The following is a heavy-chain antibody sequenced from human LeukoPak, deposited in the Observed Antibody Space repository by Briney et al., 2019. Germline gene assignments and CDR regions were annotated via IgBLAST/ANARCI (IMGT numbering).Heavy chain of an antibody. CDR3: ATGPPRYSGSYYEQRTPLDY. CDR2: FDPEDGET. CDR1: GYTLTELS. J-gene: IGHJ4*02. Sequence: GASVKVSCKVSGYTLTELSMHWVRQAPGKGLEWMGGFDPEDGETIYAQKFQGRVTKTEDTSTDTAYMELSSLRSEDTAVYYCATGPPRYSGSYYEQRTPLDYWGQGTLVTVSS. D-gene: IGHD1-26*01. V-gene: IGHV1-24*01.